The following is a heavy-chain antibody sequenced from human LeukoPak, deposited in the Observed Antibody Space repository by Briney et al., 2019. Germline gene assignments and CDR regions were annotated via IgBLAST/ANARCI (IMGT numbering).Heavy chain of an antibody. CDR2: IIPIFGTA. CDR3: ARGPGVRFLEWSRYNWFDP. V-gene: IGHV1-69*06. D-gene: IGHD3-3*01. J-gene: IGHJ5*02. Sequence: ASVKVSCKASGGTFSSYAISWVRQAPGQGLEWMGGIIPIFGTANYAQKFQGRVTITADKSTSTAYMELSSLRSEDTAVYYCARGPGVRFLEWSRYNWFDPWGQGTLVTVSS. CDR1: GGTFSSYA.